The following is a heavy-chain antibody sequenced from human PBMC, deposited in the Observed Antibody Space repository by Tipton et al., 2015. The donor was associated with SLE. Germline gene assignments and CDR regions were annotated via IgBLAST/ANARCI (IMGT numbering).Heavy chain of an antibody. J-gene: IGHJ4*02. V-gene: IGHV4-39*07. Sequence: LRLSCTVSGGSISSSSYYWGWIRQPPGKGLARIASIYYRGSIYFNPSLESRVTMSVDTSKNQFSLKLSSVTAADTAVYYCARGGTYHDSSGNIDYWGQGTLVTASS. CDR2: IYYRGSI. D-gene: IGHD3-22*01. CDR1: GGSISSSSYY. CDR3: ARGGTYHDSSGNIDY.